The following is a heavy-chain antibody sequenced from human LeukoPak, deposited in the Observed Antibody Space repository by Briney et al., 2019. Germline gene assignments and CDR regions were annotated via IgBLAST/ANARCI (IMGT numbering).Heavy chain of an antibody. CDR3: ATDRPGGGWSFDY. CDR1: GFTFSSYG. CDR2: ISYDGSNK. Sequence: GGSLRLSCAASGFTFSSYGMHWVRQAPGKGLEWVAVISYDGSNKYYADSVKGRFTISRDNSKNTLYLQMNSLRPEDTAVYYCATDRPGGGWSFDYWGQGTLVIVSS. D-gene: IGHD6-19*01. J-gene: IGHJ4*02. V-gene: IGHV3-30*03.